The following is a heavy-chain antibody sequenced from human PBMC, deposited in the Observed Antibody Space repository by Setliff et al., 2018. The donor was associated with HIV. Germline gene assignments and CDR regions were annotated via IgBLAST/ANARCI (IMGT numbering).Heavy chain of an antibody. Sequence: GGSLRLSCAASGFTFSNYAMSWVRQAPGKGLEWVSGISGSAGTTYYADSVKGRFTISRDTSKNTMFLQMKSLRAEDTAVYYCAREDPPADFHFWSGRLADWGQGSLVTVSS. CDR3: AREDPPADFHFWSGRLAD. CDR2: ISGSAGTT. V-gene: IGHV3-23*01. D-gene: IGHD3-3*02. J-gene: IGHJ4*02. CDR1: GFTFSNYA.